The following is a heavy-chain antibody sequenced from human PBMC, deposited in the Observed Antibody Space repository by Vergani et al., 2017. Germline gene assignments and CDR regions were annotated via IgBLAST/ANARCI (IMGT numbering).Heavy chain of an antibody. Sequence: QVQLQQWGAGLLKPSETLSLTCAVYGGSFSGYYWSWIRQPPGKGLEWIGEINHSGSTNYNPSLKSRVTISVDTSKNQFSLKLSSVTAADTAVYYCARARRDGYNSYYYYMDVWGKGTTVTVSS. V-gene: IGHV4-34*01. CDR3: ARARRDGYNSYYYYMDV. D-gene: IGHD5-24*01. CDR1: GGSFSGYY. J-gene: IGHJ6*03. CDR2: INHSGST.